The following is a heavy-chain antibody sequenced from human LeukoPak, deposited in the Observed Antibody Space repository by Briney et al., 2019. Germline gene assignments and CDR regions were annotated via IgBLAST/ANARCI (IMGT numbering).Heavy chain of an antibody. Sequence: SETLSLTCTVSGYSISSGYYWGWIRQPPGKGLEWIGSIYHSGSTYYNPSLKSRVTKSVDTSKNQFSLKLSSVTAADTAVNYCARDQIVAIPGVFDYWGQGTLVTVSS. CDR1: GYSISSGYY. J-gene: IGHJ4*02. V-gene: IGHV4-38-2*02. D-gene: IGHD5-12*01. CDR2: IYHSGST. CDR3: ARDQIVAIPGVFDY.